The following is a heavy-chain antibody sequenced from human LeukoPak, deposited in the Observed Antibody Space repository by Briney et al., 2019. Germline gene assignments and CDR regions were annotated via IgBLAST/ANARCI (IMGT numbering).Heavy chain of an antibody. J-gene: IGHJ4*02. Sequence: PGGSLRLSCAASGFTFSSYWMHWVRQAPGKGLVWVSRISSDGSSTSYADSVKGRFTISRDNAKDTLYLQMNSLRAEDTAVYYCARVVYCTRTSCPLDSWGQGTLVTVSS. CDR2: ISSDGSST. CDR1: GFTFSSYW. CDR3: ARVVYCTRTSCPLDS. D-gene: IGHD2-2*01. V-gene: IGHV3-74*01.